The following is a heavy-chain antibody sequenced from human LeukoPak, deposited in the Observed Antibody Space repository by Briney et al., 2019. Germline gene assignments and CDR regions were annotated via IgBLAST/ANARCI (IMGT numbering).Heavy chain of an antibody. V-gene: IGHV4-39*01. CDR2: IYYSGIT. CDR1: GGSISRSSYY. D-gene: IGHD3-10*01. J-gene: IGHJ1*01. CDR3: ANLNYGSGGYYSEYFQH. Sequence: KPSGTLSLTGPVSGGSISRSSYYGGGIRQPPGKGLEWIGSIYYSGITDYNPSLKSRVTISVDTSKNQFSLKLSSVTAADTAVYYCANLNYGSGGYYSEYFQHWGQGTLVTVSS.